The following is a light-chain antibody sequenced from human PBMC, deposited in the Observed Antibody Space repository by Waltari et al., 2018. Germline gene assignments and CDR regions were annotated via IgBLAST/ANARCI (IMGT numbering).Light chain of an antibody. Sequence: QSALTQPASVSGSPGQSITISCTGTRRDVGSYNLVSWYQQHPGTAPKLMIYEGSKRPSGVSNRFSGSKSGNTASLTISGLQAEDEADYYCCSYAGSSTFDVVFGGGTKLTVL. CDR3: CSYAGSSTFDVV. CDR1: RRDVGSYNL. J-gene: IGLJ2*01. CDR2: EGS. V-gene: IGLV2-23*03.